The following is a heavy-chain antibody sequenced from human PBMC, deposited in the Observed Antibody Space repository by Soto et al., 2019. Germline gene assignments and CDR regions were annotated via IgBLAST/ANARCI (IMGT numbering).Heavy chain of an antibody. CDR2: ISAYNGNT. CDR1: GYTFTSYG. J-gene: IGHJ6*02. D-gene: IGHD2-2*01. V-gene: IGHV1-18*01. Sequence: ASVKVSCKASGYTFTSYGISWVRQAPGQGLEWMGWISAYNGNTNYAQKLQGRVTMTTDTSTSTAYMELRSLRSDDTAVYYCARDVVVQAAMIDYYYYGMDVWGQGTTVTVSS. CDR3: ARDVVVQAAMIDYYYYGMDV.